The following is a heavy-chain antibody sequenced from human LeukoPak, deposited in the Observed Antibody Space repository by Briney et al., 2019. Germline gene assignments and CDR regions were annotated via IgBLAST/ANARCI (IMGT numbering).Heavy chain of an antibody. D-gene: IGHD4-17*01. J-gene: IGHJ4*02. V-gene: IGHV3-23*01. CDR3: AIPNYGDYGGFGPVFGDY. CDR1: GFTFSSYA. CDR2: ISGSGGST. Sequence: GGSLRLSCAASGFTFSSYAMSWVRQAPGKGLEWVSAISGSGGSTYYADSVKGRFTISRDNSKNTLYLQMNSLRAEDTAVYYCAIPNYGDYGGFGPVFGDYWGQGTLVTVSS.